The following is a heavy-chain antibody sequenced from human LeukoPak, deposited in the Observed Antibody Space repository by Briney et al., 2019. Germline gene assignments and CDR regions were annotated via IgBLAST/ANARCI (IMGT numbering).Heavy chain of an antibody. CDR3: AKDPYFYDNSGYNGDY. CDR2: ISGSGGST. V-gene: IGHV3-23*01. J-gene: IGHJ4*02. D-gene: IGHD3-22*01. Sequence: GGSLRLSCAASGFTFSNYAMNWVRHAPGKGLEWVSIISGSGGSTHYADSVKGRLAISRDNSRNTVYLQMNSLRAEDTAVYHCAKDPYFYDNSGYNGDYWGQGTLVTVSS. CDR1: GFTFSNYA.